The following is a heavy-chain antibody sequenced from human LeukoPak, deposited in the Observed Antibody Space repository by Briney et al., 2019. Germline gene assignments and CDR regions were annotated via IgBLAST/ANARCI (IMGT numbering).Heavy chain of an antibody. Sequence: GGSLRLSCAASGFTFSSYWMSWVRQAPGKGLEWVANIKQDGSEKYYVDSVKGRFTISRDNAKNSLYLQMNSLRAEDTAVYYCARAPRGFWSGYRPYYFDYWGQRSLVTVSS. CDR3: ARAPRGFWSGYRPYYFDY. J-gene: IGHJ4*02. CDR2: IKQDGSEK. D-gene: IGHD3-3*01. V-gene: IGHV3-7*01. CDR1: GFTFSSYW.